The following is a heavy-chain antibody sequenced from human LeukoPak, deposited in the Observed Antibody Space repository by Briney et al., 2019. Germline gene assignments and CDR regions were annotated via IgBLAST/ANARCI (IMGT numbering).Heavy chain of an antibody. CDR3: AKDPLEVYDSAYYYYGMDA. Sequence: PGGSLRLSCAASGFTFSSYAMSWVRQAPGKGLEWVSAISGSGGSTYYADSVKGRFTISRDNSKNTLYLQMNSLRAEDTAVYYCAKDPLEVYDSAYYYYGMDAWGQGTTVTVSS. CDR1: GFTFSSYA. CDR2: ISGSGGST. V-gene: IGHV3-23*01. J-gene: IGHJ6*02. D-gene: IGHD3-22*01.